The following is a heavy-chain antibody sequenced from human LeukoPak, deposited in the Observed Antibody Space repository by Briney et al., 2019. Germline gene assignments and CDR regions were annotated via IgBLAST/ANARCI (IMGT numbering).Heavy chain of an antibody. Sequence: ASVKVSCKASGYTFTSYAMHWVRQAPGQGLEWMGWINPNSGGTNYAQKFQGRVTMTRDTSISTAYMELSRLRSDDTAVYYCARDATVRGPYGGHHFYSYMDVWGKGTTVTISS. V-gene: IGHV1-2*02. CDR3: ARDATVRGPYGGHHFYSYMDV. CDR2: INPNSGGT. CDR1: GYTFTSYA. J-gene: IGHJ6*03. D-gene: IGHD3-10*01.